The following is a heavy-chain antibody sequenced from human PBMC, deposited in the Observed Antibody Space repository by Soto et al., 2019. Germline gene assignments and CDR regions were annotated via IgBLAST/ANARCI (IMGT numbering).Heavy chain of an antibody. V-gene: IGHV4-39*01. D-gene: IGHD3-9*01. J-gene: IGHJ4*02. Sequence: QLQLQASGPGLVKPSETLSLTCTVAGGSISSSSYYWGWIRQHPGKGLEWIGSIYYSGSTYYNPSLKSRVTISADTSKTQSSLKLSSVTAAVAAVYYGARRHILSCDFDYLVQCTLVTVSS. CDR1: GGSISSSSYY. CDR3: ARRHILSCDFDY. CDR2: IYYSGST.